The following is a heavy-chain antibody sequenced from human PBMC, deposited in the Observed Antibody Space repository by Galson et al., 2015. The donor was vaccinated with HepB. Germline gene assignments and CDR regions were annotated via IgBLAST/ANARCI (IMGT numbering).Heavy chain of an antibody. CDR1: GFTFSNAW. CDR3: TTGVGGRREYYYYYYGMDV. Sequence: SLRLSCAASGFTFSNAWMSWVRQAPGKGLEWVGRIKSKTDGGTTDYAAPVKGRFTISRDDSKNTLYLQMNSLKTEDTAVYYCTTGVGGRREYYYYYYGMDVWGQGTTVTVSS. J-gene: IGHJ6*02. V-gene: IGHV3-15*01. CDR2: IKSKTDGGTT. D-gene: IGHD3-16*01.